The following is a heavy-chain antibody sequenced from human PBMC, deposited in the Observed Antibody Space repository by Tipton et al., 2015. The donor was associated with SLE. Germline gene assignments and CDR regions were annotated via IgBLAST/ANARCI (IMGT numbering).Heavy chain of an antibody. Sequence: GSLRLSCILSGSTLSYYVMRWVRQAPGKGLECVSITYSGGSTYYADSVKGRFTMSRDSSRNTLYLQMNNLRSEDTAVYYCAKGRTGHVHVGMDVWGQGTTVTVSS. CDR2: TYSGGST. D-gene: IGHD1-1*01. V-gene: IGHV3-23*03. J-gene: IGHJ6*02. CDR1: GSTLSYYV. CDR3: AKGRTGHVHVGMDV.